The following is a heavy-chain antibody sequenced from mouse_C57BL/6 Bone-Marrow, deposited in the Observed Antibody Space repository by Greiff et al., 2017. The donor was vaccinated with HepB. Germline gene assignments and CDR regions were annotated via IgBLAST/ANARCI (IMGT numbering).Heavy chain of an antibody. V-gene: IGHV1-84*01. CDR2: IYPGSGNT. Sequence: VQLQQSGPELVKPGASVKISCKASGYTFTDYYINWVKQRPGQGLEWIGWIYPGSGNTKYNEKFKGKATLTVDTSSSTAYMQLSSLTSEDSAVYFCARSRVYYGSSPYAMDYWGQGTSVTVSS. J-gene: IGHJ4*01. CDR1: GYTFTDYY. CDR3: ARSRVYYGSSPYAMDY. D-gene: IGHD1-1*01.